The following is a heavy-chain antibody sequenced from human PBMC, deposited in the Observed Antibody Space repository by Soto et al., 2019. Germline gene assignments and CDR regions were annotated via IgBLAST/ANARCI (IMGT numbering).Heavy chain of an antibody. CDR1: GFTFSSYA. CDR2: ISGSGGST. V-gene: IGHV3-23*01. CDR3: AKEDGGYCSSTSCYPMPFDY. J-gene: IGHJ4*02. Sequence: GGSLRLSCAASGFTFSSYAMSWVRQAPGKGLEWVSAISGSGGSTYYADSVKGRFTISRDNSKNTLYLQMNSLRAEDTAVYYWAKEDGGYCSSTSCYPMPFDYWGQGTLVTV. D-gene: IGHD2-2*01.